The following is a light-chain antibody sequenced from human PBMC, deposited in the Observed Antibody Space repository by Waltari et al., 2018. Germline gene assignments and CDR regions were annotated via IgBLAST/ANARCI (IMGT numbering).Light chain of an antibody. CDR2: AAS. J-gene: IGKJ1*01. V-gene: IGKV3-20*01. CDR3: QHYVRLPAT. CDR1: QGVRVD. Sequence: RACQGVRVDLTWCQQKRGQSRILRIYAASTRATGITARCSGSGSGTDFSLTISRLEPEDFAVYYCQHYVRLPATFGQGTKVEI.